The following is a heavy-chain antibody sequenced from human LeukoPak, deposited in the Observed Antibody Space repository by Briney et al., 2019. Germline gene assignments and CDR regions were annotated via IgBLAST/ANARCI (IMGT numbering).Heavy chain of an antibody. J-gene: IGHJ4*02. CDR1: GYTFTSYG. CDR3: ARDEGTRWVEQWYFDY. CDR2: ISAYNGNT. Sequence: ASVKVSCKASGYTFTSYGISWVRQAPGQGLEWMGWISAYNGNTNYAQKLQGRVTMTTDTSTSTAYMELRSLRSDDTAVYYCARDEGTRWVEQWYFDYWGQGTLVTVSS. D-gene: IGHD6-19*01. V-gene: IGHV1-18*01.